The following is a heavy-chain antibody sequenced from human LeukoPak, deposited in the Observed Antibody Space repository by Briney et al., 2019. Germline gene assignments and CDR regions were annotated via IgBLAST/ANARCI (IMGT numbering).Heavy chain of an antibody. D-gene: IGHD1-26*01. V-gene: IGHV3-9*01. CDR3: ASHSGSYYGAFDI. CDR1: GFTFDDYA. Sequence: GRSLRLSCAASGFTFDDYAMHWVRQAPGKGLEWVSGISWNSGSIGYADSVKGRFTISRDNAKNSLYLQMNSLRAEDTAVYYCASHSGSYYGAFDIWGQGTMVTVSS. CDR2: ISWNSGSI. J-gene: IGHJ3*02.